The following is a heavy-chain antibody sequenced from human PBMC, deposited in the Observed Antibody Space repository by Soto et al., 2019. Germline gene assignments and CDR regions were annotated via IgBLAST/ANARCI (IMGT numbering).Heavy chain of an antibody. CDR1: GFTFSSYA. CDR3: ARRSSSWYFDY. CDR2: ISGSGGST. Sequence: EVQLLESGGGLVQPGGSLRLSCAASGFTFSSYAMNWVRQAPGKGLEWVSVISGSGGSTYYADSVKGRFTISRDNSKNTLYLQMSSLRAEDTAVYYCARRSSSWYFDYWGQEPWSPSPQ. J-gene: IGHJ4*01. D-gene: IGHD6-13*01. V-gene: IGHV3-23*01.